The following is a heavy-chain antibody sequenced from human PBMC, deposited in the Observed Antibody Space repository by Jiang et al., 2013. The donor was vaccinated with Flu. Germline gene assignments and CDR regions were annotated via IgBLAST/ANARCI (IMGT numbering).Heavy chain of an antibody. CDR1: GFTVSSNY. V-gene: IGHV3-53*04. CDR3: ARSSMGNTYYYYMDV. Sequence: SGGGLVQPGGSLRLSCAASGFTVSSNYMSWVRQAPGKGLEWVSVIYSGGSTYYADSVKGRFTISRHNSKNTLYLQMNSLRAEDTAVYYCARSSMGNTYYYYMDVWGKGTTVTVSS. J-gene: IGHJ6*03. CDR2: IYSGGST. D-gene: IGHD2/OR15-2a*01.